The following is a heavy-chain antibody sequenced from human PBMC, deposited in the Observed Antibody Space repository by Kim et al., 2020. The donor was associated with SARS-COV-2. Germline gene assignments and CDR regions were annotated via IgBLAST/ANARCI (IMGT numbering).Heavy chain of an antibody. CDR3: ARDPVADGYSFFDY. D-gene: IGHD4-4*01. CDR2: IFRGGTT. J-gene: IGHJ4*02. CDR1: GLTVTSNH. Sequence: GGSLRLSCAVSGLTVTSNHMTWIRQAPGRGLEWVSVIFRGGTTYYAPSVQGRFTVSRDYYKNTLSLEMNNLRVEDMAIYYCARDPVADGYSFFDYWGLGT. V-gene: IGHV3-53*01.